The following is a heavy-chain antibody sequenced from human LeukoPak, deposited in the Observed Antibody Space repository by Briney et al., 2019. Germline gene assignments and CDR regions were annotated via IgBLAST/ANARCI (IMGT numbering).Heavy chain of an antibody. D-gene: IGHD5/OR15-5a*01. Sequence: GGSLRLSCAASGFTFTNYWMSWVRQAPEKGLEWVASIKQDGSAKQYVDSVKGRFTISRDNAKSLMYLQMNSLRAEDTAVYYCARYGVYDSFDYWGQGTRVTVSS. CDR1: GFTFTNYW. CDR3: ARYGVYDSFDY. J-gene: IGHJ4*02. CDR2: IKQDGSAK. V-gene: IGHV3-7*01.